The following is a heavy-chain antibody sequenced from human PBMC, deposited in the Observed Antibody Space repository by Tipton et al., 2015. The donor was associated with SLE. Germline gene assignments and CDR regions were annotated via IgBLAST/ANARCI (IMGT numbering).Heavy chain of an antibody. CDR1: GASISTHY. Sequence: TLSLTCTVSGASISTHYWSWIRQPPGKGLEWIGYISYTGNTNFDPSLKSRVTMSVATSKNQFSLRLTSVTAADTAMYYCARASWGSSGYYSGRYFDYWGQGTLVTVSS. CDR2: ISYTGNT. V-gene: IGHV4-59*11. J-gene: IGHJ4*02. D-gene: IGHD3-22*01. CDR3: ARASWGSSGYYSGRYFDY.